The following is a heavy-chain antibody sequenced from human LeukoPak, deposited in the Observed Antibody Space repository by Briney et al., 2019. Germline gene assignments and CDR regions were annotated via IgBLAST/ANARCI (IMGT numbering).Heavy chain of an antibody. V-gene: IGHV5-51*01. CDR2: IYPGDSDT. CDR3: ARIGAKKYDFWSGYYKGGFDY. J-gene: IGHJ4*02. Sequence: GESLKISCKGSGYSFTCYWIGWVRQMPGKGLEWMGIIYPGDSDTRYSPSFQGQVTISADKSISTAHLQWSSLKASDTAMYYCARIGAKKYDFWSGYYKGGFDYWGQGTLVTVSS. CDR1: GYSFTCYW. D-gene: IGHD3-3*01.